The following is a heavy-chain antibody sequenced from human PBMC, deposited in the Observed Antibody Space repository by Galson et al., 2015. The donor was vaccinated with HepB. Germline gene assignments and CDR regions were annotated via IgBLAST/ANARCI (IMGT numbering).Heavy chain of an antibody. CDR2: IKQDGSEK. J-gene: IGHJ3*02. V-gene: IGHV3-7*03. CDR3: ASIPAAISAFDI. D-gene: IGHD2-2*01. CDR1: GFTFSSYW. Sequence: SLRLSCAASGFTFSSYWMSWVRQAPGKGLEWVANIKQDGSEKYYVDSVKGRFTISRDNAKNSLYLQMNSLRAEDTAVYYCASIPAAISAFDIWGQGTTVTVSS.